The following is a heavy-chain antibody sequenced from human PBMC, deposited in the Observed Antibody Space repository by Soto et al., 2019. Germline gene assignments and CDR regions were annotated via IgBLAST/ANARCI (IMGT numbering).Heavy chain of an antibody. CDR1: GYPVTAYY. V-gene: IGHV1-2*02. D-gene: IGHD3-3*01. CDR3: ARGGGVGVAGSAAFDM. J-gene: IGHJ3*02. Sequence: QLHLVQSGAVVKKPGASVTVSCSASGYPVTAYYMHWVRQAPGRGLEWMGGINPATGAAKYTQTFPGRVTMTRDTANSTVFKEPGGLTSEDTAVFYCARGGGVGVAGSAAFDMWGQGTLVTVSS. CDR2: INPATGAA.